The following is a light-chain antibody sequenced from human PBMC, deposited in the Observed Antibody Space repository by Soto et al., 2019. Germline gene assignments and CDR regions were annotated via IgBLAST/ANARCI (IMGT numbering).Light chain of an antibody. CDR3: SSYTSSSTS. V-gene: IGLV2-18*02. Sequence: QSALTQPPSVSGSPGQSVTISCTGTSSDVGSYNRVSWYQQPPGTAPKLMIYEVSNRPSGVPDRFSGSKSGNMASLTISGLQAEDEADYYCSSYTSSSTSFGTGTQLTVL. CDR1: SSDVGSYNR. J-gene: IGLJ1*01. CDR2: EVS.